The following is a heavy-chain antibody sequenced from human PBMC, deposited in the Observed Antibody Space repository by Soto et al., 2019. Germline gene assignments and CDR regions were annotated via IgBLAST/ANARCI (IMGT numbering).Heavy chain of an antibody. V-gene: IGHV3-9*01. Sequence: GGSLRLSCAASGFTFDGYAMHWVRQAPGKGLEWVSGISWNSGSIGYADSVKGRFTISRDNAKNSLYLQMNSLRAEDTALYYCAKDMRRYSYGRNWFDPWGQGTLVTVSS. CDR2: ISWNSGSI. J-gene: IGHJ5*02. CDR3: AKDMRRYSYGRNWFDP. CDR1: GFTFDGYA. D-gene: IGHD5-18*01.